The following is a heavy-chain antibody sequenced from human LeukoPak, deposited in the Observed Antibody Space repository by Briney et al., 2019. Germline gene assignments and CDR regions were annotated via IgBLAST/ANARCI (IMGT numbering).Heavy chain of an antibody. CDR1: GFTFSSYG. V-gene: IGHV3-21*01. J-gene: IGHJ6*02. D-gene: IGHD3-3*01. CDR2: ISSSSSYI. Sequence: GGSLRLSCAASGFTFSSYGMHWVRQAPGKGLEWVSSISSSSSYIYYADSVKGRFTISRDNAKNSLYLQMNSLRAEDTAVYYCARDAYYDFWSGPPGLYYYYGMDVWGQGTTVTVSS. CDR3: ARDAYYDFWSGPPGLYYYYGMDV.